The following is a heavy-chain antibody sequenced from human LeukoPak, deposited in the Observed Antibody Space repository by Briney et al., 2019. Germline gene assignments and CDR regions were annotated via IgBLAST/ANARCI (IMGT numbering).Heavy chain of an antibody. CDR2: ISGSGGST. D-gene: IGHD6-19*01. J-gene: IGHJ4*02. CDR3: AKGNSGWFFTLDY. V-gene: IGHV3-23*01. CDR1: GFTFSSYA. Sequence: GGSLRLSCTASGFTFSSYAMSWFRQPPGKGLEGVSVISGSGGSTYYADSVKGRFTISRDNSKNTLYLQMNSLRAEDTAVYYCAKGNSGWFFTLDYWGQGTLVTVSS.